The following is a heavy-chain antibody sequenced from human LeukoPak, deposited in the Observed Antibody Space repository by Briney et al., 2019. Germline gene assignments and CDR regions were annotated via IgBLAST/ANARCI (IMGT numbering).Heavy chain of an antibody. V-gene: IGHV1-2*02. CDR2: INSNSGAT. J-gene: IGHJ4*02. CDR3: ARVPGGAAYDLDH. Sequence: ASVKVSCKASGYTFTDYYIHWVRQAPGQGLEWMGWINSNSGATNYAQKFQGRVTMTRDTSTSTAYMELSRLRSDDTAVYYCARVPGGAAYDLDHWGQGTLVTVSS. CDR1: GYTFTDYY. D-gene: IGHD2-21*01.